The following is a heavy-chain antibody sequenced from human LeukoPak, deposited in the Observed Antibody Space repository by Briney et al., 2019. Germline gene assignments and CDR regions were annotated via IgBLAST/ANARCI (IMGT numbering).Heavy chain of an antibody. Sequence: PGGSLRLSCAASGFTFSSYSMNWVRQAPGKGLEWVSSISSSSSYIYYADSVKGRFTISRDNAKNSLYLQMNSLRAEDTAVYYCARDPGGTTYYHYYDGMDVWGQGTTVTVSS. J-gene: IGHJ6*02. CDR2: ISSSSSYI. V-gene: IGHV3-21*01. CDR3: ARDPGGTTYYHYYDGMDV. D-gene: IGHD1-7*01. CDR1: GFTFSSYS.